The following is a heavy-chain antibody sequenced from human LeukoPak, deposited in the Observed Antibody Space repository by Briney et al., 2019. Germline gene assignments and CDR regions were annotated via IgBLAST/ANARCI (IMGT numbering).Heavy chain of an antibody. CDR1: GYTFTSYG. J-gene: IGHJ5*02. CDR3: ARGGGLAGCYDWFDP. Sequence: ASVKVSCKASGYTFTSYGISWVRQAPGQGLEWMGWISAYNGNTNYAQKLQGRVTITRDTSASTAYMELSSLRSEDTAVYYCARGGGLAGCYDWFDPWGQGTLVTVSS. V-gene: IGHV1-18*01. CDR2: ISAYNGNT. D-gene: IGHD3-9*01.